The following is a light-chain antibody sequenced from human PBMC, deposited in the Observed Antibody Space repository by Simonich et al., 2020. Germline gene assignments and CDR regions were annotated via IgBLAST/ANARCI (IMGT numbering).Light chain of an antibody. CDR2: DAS. Sequence: EIVLTQSPATLSLSPGERATLSCRASQSVSSYLAWYQQKPGQAPRLLIYDASNRANGIPARFSGSGSGTDFTLTISSLEPEDFATYYCQQYNSYWTFGQGTKVEIK. V-gene: IGKV3-11*01. CDR1: QSVSSY. CDR3: QQYNSYWT. J-gene: IGKJ1*01.